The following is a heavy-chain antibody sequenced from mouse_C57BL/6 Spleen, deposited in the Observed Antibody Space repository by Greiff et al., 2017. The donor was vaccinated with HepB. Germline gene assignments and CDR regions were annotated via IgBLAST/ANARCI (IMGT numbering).Heavy chain of an antibody. Sequence: QVQLKQPGTELVKPGASVKLSCKASGYTFTSYWMHWVKQRPGQGLEWMGNINPSNGGTNYNEKFKSKATLTVDKSSSTAYMQLSSLTSEDYAVYYCAILGDLLWLRRGCDYAMGDWGQGTSVTVSS. CDR3: AILGDLLWLRRGCDYAMGD. CDR2: INPSNGGT. J-gene: IGHJ4*01. D-gene: IGHD2-2*01. CDR1: GYTFTSYW. V-gene: IGHV1-53*01.